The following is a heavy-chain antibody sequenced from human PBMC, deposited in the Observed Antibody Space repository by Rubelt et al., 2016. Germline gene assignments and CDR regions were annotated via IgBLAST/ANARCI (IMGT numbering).Heavy chain of an antibody. CDR3: ARGYCSGTFCYLTFGFDS. CDR2: ISGSGGSI. J-gene: IGHJ4*02. CDR1: GFTFSTYA. Sequence: SLRLSCAASGFTFSTYAMGWVRQAPGKGLAWVSAISGSGGSIYYADSVKGRFTISRDSSKNTVYLQMNSLRAEDTAVYFCARGYCSGTFCYLTFGFDSWGQGTLLTVAS. V-gene: IGHV3-23*01. D-gene: IGHD2-2*01.